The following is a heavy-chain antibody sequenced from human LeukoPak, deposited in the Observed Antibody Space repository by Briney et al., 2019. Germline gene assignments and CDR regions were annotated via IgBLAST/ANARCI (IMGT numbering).Heavy chain of an antibody. CDR3: ARDIPDIVVVPAAIDY. CDR1: GFTFSSYS. D-gene: IGHD2-2*01. J-gene: IGHJ4*02. CDR2: ISSSSSYI. V-gene: IGHV3-21*01. Sequence: GGSLRLSCAASGFTFSSYSMNWVRQAPGKGLDWVSSISSSSSYIYYADSVKGRFTISRDNAKNSLYLQMNSLRAEDTAVYYCARDIPDIVVVPAAIDYWGQGTLVTVSS.